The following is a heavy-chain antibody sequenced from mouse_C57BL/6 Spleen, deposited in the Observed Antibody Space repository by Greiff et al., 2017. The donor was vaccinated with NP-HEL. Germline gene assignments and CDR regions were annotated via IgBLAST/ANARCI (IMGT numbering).Heavy chain of an antibody. CDR1: GYTFTSYW. J-gene: IGHJ4*01. D-gene: IGHD1-1*01. CDR2: IDPSDSYT. V-gene: IGHV1-50*01. CDR3: ARKFYGSSLYYAMDY. Sequence: VQLQQPGAELVKPGASVKLSCKASGYTFTSYWMQWVKQRPGQGLEWIGEIDPSDSYTNYNQKFKGKATLTVDTSSSTAYMQLSSLTSEDSAVYYCARKFYGSSLYYAMDYWGQGTSVTVSS.